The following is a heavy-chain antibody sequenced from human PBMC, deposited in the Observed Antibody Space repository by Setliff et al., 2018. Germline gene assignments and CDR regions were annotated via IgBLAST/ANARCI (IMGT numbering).Heavy chain of an antibody. V-gene: IGHV1-18*04. J-gene: IGHJ4*02. Sequence: ASVKVSCKASGYTFTGYYMHWVRQAPGQGLEWMGWISAYNGNTNYAQKLQGRVTMTTDTSTSTAYMELRSLRSDDTAVYYCARAQSWSGGPYYFDNWGQGTLVTVSS. CDR2: ISAYNGNT. CDR1: GYTFTGYY. D-gene: IGHD3-3*01. CDR3: ARAQSWSGGPYYFDN.